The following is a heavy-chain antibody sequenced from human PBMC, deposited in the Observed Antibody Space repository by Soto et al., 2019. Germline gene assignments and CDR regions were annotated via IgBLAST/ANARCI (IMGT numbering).Heavy chain of an antibody. CDR3: ARQLLLGGTAFDI. J-gene: IGHJ3*02. CDR1: SGSISSSNW. CDR2: IYHSGST. V-gene: IGHV4-4*02. Sequence: PSETLSLTCAVSSGSISSSNWWSWVRQPPGKGLEWIGEIYHSGSTNYNPSLKSRVTISVDKSKNQFSLKLSSVTAADTAVYYCARQLLLGGTAFDIWGQGTMVTVS. D-gene: IGHD5-18*01.